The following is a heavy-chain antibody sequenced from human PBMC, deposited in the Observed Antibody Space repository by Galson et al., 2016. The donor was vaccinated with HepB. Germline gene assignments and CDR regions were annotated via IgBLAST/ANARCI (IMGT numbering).Heavy chain of an antibody. J-gene: IGHJ4*02. V-gene: IGHV3-7*01. CDR2: IKGDGSVK. CDR1: GFRFSGYW. CDR3: VREPIAGAYYYDY. Sequence: SLRLSCAASGFRFSGYWMTWVRQAPGKGMEWVANIKGDGSVKYHVDSVKGRFTISRDNAENSLYLQMNSLRVDDTAVYYCVREPIAGAYYYDYWGQGTLVTVSS.